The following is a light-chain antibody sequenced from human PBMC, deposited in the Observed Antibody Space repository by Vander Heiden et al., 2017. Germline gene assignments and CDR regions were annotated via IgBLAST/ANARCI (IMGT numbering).Light chain of an antibody. CDR2: DSN. Sequence: QSVLTQPPSVSAAPGQEVTISCSGTSSNIGNNYVSWYQQFPGTAPKLLIYDSNKRPSGIPDRFSDSKSGTSATLAITGLQTGDEADYYCGTWDSRLSVVVFGGGTKLTGL. V-gene: IGLV1-51*01. J-gene: IGLJ2*01. CDR1: SSNIGNNY. CDR3: GTWDSRLSVVV.